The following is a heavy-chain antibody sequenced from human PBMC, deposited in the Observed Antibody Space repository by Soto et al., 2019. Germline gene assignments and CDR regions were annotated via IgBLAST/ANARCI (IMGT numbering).Heavy chain of an antibody. CDR3: ARGITMIVVVTYFDY. V-gene: IGHV3-21*01. Sequence: GGSLRLSCAASGFSFGRYAMRWVRQAPGKGLEWVASISSSSSYIYYADSVKGRFTISRDNAKNSLYLQMNSLRAEDTAVYYCARGITMIVVVTYFDYWGQGTLVTVSS. CDR1: GFSFGRYA. CDR2: ISSSSSYI. D-gene: IGHD3-22*01. J-gene: IGHJ4*02.